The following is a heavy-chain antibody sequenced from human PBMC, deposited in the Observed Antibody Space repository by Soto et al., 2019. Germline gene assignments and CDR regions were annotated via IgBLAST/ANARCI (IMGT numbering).Heavy chain of an antibody. CDR2: IIPMFGTT. CDR3: ARGVVQAASAAPHYFHYGVDV. Sequence: QVKLVHSGPEVKKPGSSVKVSCQTSGDTFKKFASSWVRQAPGQGPEWMGGIIPMFGTTKYTKKFQGRVSFTADKSTGIAYMELTGLMSEDTATYFCARGVVQAASAAPHYFHYGVDVWGQGTTVILSS. D-gene: IGHD6-6*01. CDR1: GDTFKKFA. J-gene: IGHJ6*02. V-gene: IGHV1-69*06.